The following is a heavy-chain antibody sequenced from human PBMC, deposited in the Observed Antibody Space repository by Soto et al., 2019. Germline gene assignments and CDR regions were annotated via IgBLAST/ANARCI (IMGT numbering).Heavy chain of an antibody. Sequence: QVQLQESGPGLVKPSETLSLTCTVSGGSMTGYFWTWIRQSAGKGLEWIGHVYNSGNTDYNPSLASRITMAVDTSKREFSLKVKSVTAAYTAVYYCARTHWVSGTEYWGQGTLVTVSS. CDR1: GGSMTGYF. J-gene: IGHJ4*02. CDR3: ARTHWVSGTEY. CDR2: VYNSGNT. V-gene: IGHV4-4*07. D-gene: IGHD6-19*01.